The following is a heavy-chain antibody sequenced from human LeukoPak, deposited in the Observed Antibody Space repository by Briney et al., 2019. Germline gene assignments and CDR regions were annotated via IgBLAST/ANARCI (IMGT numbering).Heavy chain of an antibody. D-gene: IGHD6-13*01. V-gene: IGHV5-51*01. Sequence: NHGESLKISCKASGYRFTSYWIAWVRQMPGKGLEWMGIMYPGDSDTRYSPSFQGRVTISADKSISTAYLQWSSLKASDTAMYYCARMFGDSSSWYRSGPDAFDIWGQGTLVTVSS. CDR3: ARMFGDSSSWYRSGPDAFDI. CDR1: GYRFTSYW. J-gene: IGHJ3*02. CDR2: MYPGDSDT.